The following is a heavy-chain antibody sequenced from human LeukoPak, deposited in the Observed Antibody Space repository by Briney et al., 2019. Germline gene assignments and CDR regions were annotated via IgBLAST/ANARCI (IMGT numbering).Heavy chain of an antibody. CDR3: ARDLRWELLRGHAFDI. CDR2: ISSSSSTI. D-gene: IGHD1-26*01. CDR1: GFTFSSYS. Sequence: GGSLRLSCAASGFTFSSYSMNWVRQAPGKGLEWVSYISSSSSTIYYAHSVKGRFTNSRDNAKNSLYLQMNSLRAEDTAVYYCARDLRWELLRGHAFDIWGQGTMVTVSS. J-gene: IGHJ3*02. V-gene: IGHV3-48*01.